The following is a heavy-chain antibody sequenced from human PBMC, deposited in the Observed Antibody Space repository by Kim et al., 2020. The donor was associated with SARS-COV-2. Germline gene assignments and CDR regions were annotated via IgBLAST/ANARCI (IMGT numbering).Heavy chain of an antibody. Sequence: GSSTTYADSVKRRFTVSRDNAKNTLFMRMKTLSAEDTALYYCARGAGGFDFWGKGTVVTVSS. J-gene: IGHJ4*02. D-gene: IGHD1-26*01. CDR2: GSST. V-gene: IGHV3-74*03. CDR3: ARGAGGFDF.